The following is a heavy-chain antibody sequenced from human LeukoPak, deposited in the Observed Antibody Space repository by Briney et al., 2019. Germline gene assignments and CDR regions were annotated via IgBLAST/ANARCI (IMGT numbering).Heavy chain of an antibody. CDR1: GFTFSSYE. J-gene: IGHJ4*02. CDR2: IYSGGST. D-gene: IGHD6-13*01. CDR3: ARGYGSSWPFDY. Sequence: GGSLRLSCAASGFTFSSYEMNWVRQAPGKGLEWVSVIYSGGSTYYADSVKGRFTISRDNSKNTLYLQMNSLRAEDTAVYYCARGYGSSWPFDYWGQGTLVTVSA. V-gene: IGHV3-53*01.